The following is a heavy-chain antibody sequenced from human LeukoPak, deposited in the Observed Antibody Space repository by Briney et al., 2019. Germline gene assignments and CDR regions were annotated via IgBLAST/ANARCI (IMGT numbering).Heavy chain of an antibody. J-gene: IGHJ3*02. Sequence: GGSLRLSCAASGFTFSSYWMTWVRQAPGKGLEWVANIKQDGREKNYVDSVKGRFTISRDKAKNSLYLQMSSLRAENTAVYTSARLRPDDFDIWGQGTMVTVS. D-gene: IGHD3-3*01. V-gene: IGHV3-7*01. CDR2: IKQDGREK. CDR3: ARLRPDDFDI. CDR1: GFTFSSYW.